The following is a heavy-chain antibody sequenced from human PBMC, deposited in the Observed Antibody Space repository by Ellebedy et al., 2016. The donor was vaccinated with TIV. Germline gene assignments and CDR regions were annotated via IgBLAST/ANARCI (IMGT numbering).Heavy chain of an antibody. CDR3: ARMLGVIGAFHI. CDR2: FYYSGNT. Sequence: MPSETLSLTCTVSGGSISTYYWSWIRQPPGKGLEWIGNFYYSGNTYYNPSLQSRVTISADTSKNQFSLNLKFVTAADTAVYYCARMLGVIGAFHIWGQGTVVTVSS. CDR1: GGSISTYY. D-gene: IGHD2-8*01. J-gene: IGHJ3*02. V-gene: IGHV4-59*01.